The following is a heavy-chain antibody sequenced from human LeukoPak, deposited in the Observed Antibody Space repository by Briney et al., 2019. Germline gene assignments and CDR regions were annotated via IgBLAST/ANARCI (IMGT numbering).Heavy chain of an antibody. Sequence: PSETLSLTCTVFVVSISGGRYSWGWIRQPPGKGLEWIGNINFGGRTYYNPSLKSRVTISIDPSKNQFSLELNSVTAADTAIYHCARLVPEATSRDFDYWGQGILVTVSS. J-gene: IGHJ4*02. V-gene: IGHV4-39*01. D-gene: IGHD5-24*01. CDR2: INFGGRT. CDR3: ARLVPEATSRDFDY. CDR1: VVSISGGRYS.